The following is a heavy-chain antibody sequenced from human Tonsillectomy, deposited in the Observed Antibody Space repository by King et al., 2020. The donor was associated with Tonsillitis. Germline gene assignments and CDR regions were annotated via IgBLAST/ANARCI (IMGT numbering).Heavy chain of an antibody. D-gene: IGHD6-19*01. V-gene: IGHV3-7*03. Sequence: VQLVESGGGLVQPGGSLRLSCETSGFTFTMFWMSWVRQAPGKGLEWVANIKFDGSEKHYVDSVKGRFTISRDNAKKSLCLQMDSLRDEDTAVYYCARDSGFRGGWFGFDHWGQGALVTVSS. CDR2: IKFDGSEK. CDR1: GFTFTMFW. J-gene: IGHJ4*02. CDR3: ARDSGFRGGWFGFDH.